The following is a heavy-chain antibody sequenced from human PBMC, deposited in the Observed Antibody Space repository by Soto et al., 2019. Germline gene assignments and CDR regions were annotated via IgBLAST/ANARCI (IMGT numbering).Heavy chain of an antibody. J-gene: IGHJ4*02. CDR2: IYYSGST. CDR3: ARGFCGGNCYQNY. Sequence: PSETLSLTCTVSGGSISSGGYYWSWIRQHPGKGLEWIGYIYYSGSTYYNPSLKSRVTISLDTSKNQFSLKLSSVTAADTAVYYCARGFCGGNCYQNYWGQGTLVTVSS. V-gene: IGHV4-31*03. D-gene: IGHD2-21*02. CDR1: GGSISSGGYY.